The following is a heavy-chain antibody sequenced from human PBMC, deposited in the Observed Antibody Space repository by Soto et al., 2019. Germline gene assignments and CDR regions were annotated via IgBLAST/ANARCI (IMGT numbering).Heavy chain of an antibody. D-gene: IGHD3-10*01. V-gene: IGHV3-48*01. CDR2: ISSDTSNI. CDR3: ATYYGSWSYFPDHYYYGMDV. CDR1: GFTFSTYR. J-gene: IGHJ6*02. Sequence: EVQLVESGGGLVQPGGSLRLSCAASGFTFSTYRMHWVRQAPGKGLEWVSYISSDTSNIAYADSVKGRFTISRDNAKNSLFLQMNSQRAEDTAVYYCATYYGSWSYFPDHYYYGMDVWGQGTTVTVSS.